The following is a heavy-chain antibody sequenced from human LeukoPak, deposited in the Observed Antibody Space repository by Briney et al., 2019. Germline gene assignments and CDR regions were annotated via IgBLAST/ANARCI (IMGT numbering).Heavy chain of an antibody. V-gene: IGHV3-7*03. D-gene: IGHD3-3*01. CDR1: DFPFNTYC. Sequence: GGALRLSCAASDFPFNTYCMSWVRQAPGKGLEGVANIKRDGSEKQYVESGEGRFIISRDDAKNSLYLQMNSLRAEDTAVYYCARHSIFAAEYFQHWGQGTLVTVSS. J-gene: IGHJ1*01. CDR3: ARHSIFAAEYFQH. CDR2: IKRDGSEK.